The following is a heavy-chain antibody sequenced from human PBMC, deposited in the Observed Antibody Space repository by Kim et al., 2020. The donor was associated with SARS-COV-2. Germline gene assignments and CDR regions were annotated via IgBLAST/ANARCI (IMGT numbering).Heavy chain of an antibody. Sequence: SVKVSCKASGGTFSSYAISWVRQAPGQGLEWMGGIIPIFGTTNYAQKFQGRVTITADESTSTAYMELSSLRSEDTAVYYCASTPSYCSGGSSQWGDYWGQGALVNVSS. D-gene: IGHD2-15*01. CDR3: ASTPSYCSGGSSQWGDY. CDR1: GGTFSSYA. CDR2: IIPIFGTT. J-gene: IGHJ4*02. V-gene: IGHV1-69*13.